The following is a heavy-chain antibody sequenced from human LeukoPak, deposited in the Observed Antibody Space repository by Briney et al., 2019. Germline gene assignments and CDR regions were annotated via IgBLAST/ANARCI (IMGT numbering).Heavy chain of an antibody. J-gene: IGHJ5*02. Sequence: SSVKVSCKGSVGTFRSYAISWVRPAPGQGLEWMGGIIPIFGTANYAQKFQGRVTITADESTSTAYMELSSLRSEDTAVYYCARGGVIIPYALGPWGQGTLVTVSS. CDR1: VGTFRSYA. CDR2: IIPIFGTA. D-gene: IGHD3-10*01. V-gene: IGHV1-69*13. CDR3: ARGGVIIPYALGP.